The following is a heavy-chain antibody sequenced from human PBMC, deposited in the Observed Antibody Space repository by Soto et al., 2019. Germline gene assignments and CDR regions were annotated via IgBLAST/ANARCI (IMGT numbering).Heavy chain of an antibody. Sequence: EVQLLESGGGLVQPGGSLRLSCAASGFTFSNYAMSWVRQAPGKGLEWVSSISGSGGSTYYADSVKGRFTVSRDNSKNTVYLQMNSLRIEETAVYYGAKEATRSATHLDYWGQGTLVTVSS. V-gene: IGHV3-23*01. CDR3: AKEATRSATHLDY. CDR2: ISGSGGST. D-gene: IGHD3-3*01. CDR1: GFTFSNYA. J-gene: IGHJ4*02.